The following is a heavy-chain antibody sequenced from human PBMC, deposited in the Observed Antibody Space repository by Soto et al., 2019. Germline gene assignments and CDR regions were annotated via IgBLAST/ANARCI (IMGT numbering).Heavy chain of an antibody. Sequence: SETLSLTCTVSGGSISSGDYYWSWIRQPPGKGLEWIGYIYYSGSTYYNPSLKSRVTISVDTSKNQFSLKLSSVTAADTAVYYCARDPVSPYNNWFDPWGQGTRITVAS. CDR1: GGSISSGDYY. J-gene: IGHJ5*02. V-gene: IGHV4-30-4*01. D-gene: IGHD1-1*01. CDR2: IYYSGST. CDR3: ARDPVSPYNNWFDP.